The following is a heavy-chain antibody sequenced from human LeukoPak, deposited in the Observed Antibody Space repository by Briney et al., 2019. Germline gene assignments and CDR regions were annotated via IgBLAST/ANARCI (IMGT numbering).Heavy chain of an antibody. V-gene: IGHV3-23*01. D-gene: IGHD6-13*01. CDR1: GFTFSSYA. CDR3: AKGGGTGYSSSWYSN. CDR2: ISGSGGST. J-gene: IGHJ4*02. Sequence: PGGSLRLSCAASGFTFSSYAMSWVRQAPGKGLEWVSAISGSGGSTYYADSVKGRFTLSRDNSKNTLYLQMNSLRVEDTAMYYCAKGGGTGYSSSWYSNWGQGTLVTVSS.